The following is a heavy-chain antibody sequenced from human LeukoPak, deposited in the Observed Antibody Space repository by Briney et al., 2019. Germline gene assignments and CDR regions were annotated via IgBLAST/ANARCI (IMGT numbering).Heavy chain of an antibody. V-gene: IGHV3-30-3*01. D-gene: IGHD3-22*01. CDR1: GFTFSSYA. CDR2: ISYDGSNK. CDR3: ASGSGYYDSSGPPVDY. J-gene: IGHJ4*02. Sequence: GGSLRLSCAASGFTFSSYAMHWVRQAPGKGLEWVAVISYDGSNKYYADSVKGRFTISRDNSKNTLYLQMNSLRAEDTAEYYCASGSGYYDSSGPPVDYWGQGTLVTVSS.